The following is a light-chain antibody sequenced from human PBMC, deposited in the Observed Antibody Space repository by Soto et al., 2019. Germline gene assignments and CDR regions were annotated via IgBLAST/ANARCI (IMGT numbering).Light chain of an antibody. Sequence: EIVMTQSPATLSVSPGERATLSCMASQSVSSNLAWYQQKPGQAPRLLIYGASTRATGIPARFSGSGSGTEFTPTISSLQSEDFAVSYCQQYNNWPYTFGQGTKLEIK. CDR2: GAS. V-gene: IGKV3-15*01. CDR3: QQYNNWPYT. J-gene: IGKJ2*01. CDR1: QSVSSN.